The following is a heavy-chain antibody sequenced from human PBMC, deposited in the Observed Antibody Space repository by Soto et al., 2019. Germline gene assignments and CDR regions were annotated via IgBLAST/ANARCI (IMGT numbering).Heavy chain of an antibody. D-gene: IGHD3-16*01. CDR3: VRFGITSGGPDY. Sequence: QLQLQESGPGLVKPSETLSLTCTVSGGSISSSSYYWGWIRQPQGKGLEWIGSIYYSGSTYYNPSLMSRVTIAVDKSKNQFALKLSSVTAADTAVYYCVRFGITSGGPDYWGQGTLVTVSS. V-gene: IGHV4-39*01. J-gene: IGHJ4*02. CDR2: IYYSGST. CDR1: GGSISSSSYY.